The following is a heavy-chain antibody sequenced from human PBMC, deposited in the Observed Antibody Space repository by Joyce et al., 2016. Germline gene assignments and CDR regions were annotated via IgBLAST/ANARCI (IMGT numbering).Heavy chain of an antibody. CDR3: RRLWWAGKDLGAFDI. CDR1: GYTFTGYW. D-gene: IGHD4/OR15-4a*01. CDR2: IYASDADT. Sequence: EVQLVQSGAEVKKPGESLKLSCKGSGYTFTGYWIGWVRQMPGQGLEWMGIIYASDADTSYSTCFHGQVTISADKSISTAYLEWGSLKASDTAMYYCRRLWWAGKDLGAFDIWGQGTMVTVSS. V-gene: IGHV5-51*01. J-gene: IGHJ3*02.